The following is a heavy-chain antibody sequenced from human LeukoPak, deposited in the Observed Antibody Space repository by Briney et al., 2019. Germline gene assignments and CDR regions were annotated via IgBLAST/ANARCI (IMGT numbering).Heavy chain of an antibody. CDR1: GGSISSSDYY. V-gene: IGHV4-39*01. Sequence: SETLSLTCTVSGGSISSSDYYWGWIRQPPGKGLEWIGSIYYTGSTYCNPSLKSRVTISVDTSKNQFSLKLSSVTAADTAVYYCARCPNVNFDYWGQGTLVTVSS. D-gene: IGHD2/OR15-2a*01. CDR3: ARCPNVNFDY. J-gene: IGHJ4*02. CDR2: IYYTGST.